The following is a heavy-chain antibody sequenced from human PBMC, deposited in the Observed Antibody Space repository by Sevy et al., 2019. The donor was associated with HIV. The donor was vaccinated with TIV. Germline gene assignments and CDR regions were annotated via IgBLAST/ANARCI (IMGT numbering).Heavy chain of an antibody. CDR2: IKQDGSEK. CDR1: GFTFSSYW. D-gene: IGHD2-8*01. Sequence: GGSLRLSCAASGFTFSSYWMSWVRQAPGKGLEWVANIKQDGSEKYYVDSVKGRFTISRDNAKNSLYLQMNSLRAEDTAVYYCARGTRCTNGVCYDYYYYGMDVWGQGTTVTVS. V-gene: IGHV3-7*01. CDR3: ARGTRCTNGVCYDYYYYGMDV. J-gene: IGHJ6*02.